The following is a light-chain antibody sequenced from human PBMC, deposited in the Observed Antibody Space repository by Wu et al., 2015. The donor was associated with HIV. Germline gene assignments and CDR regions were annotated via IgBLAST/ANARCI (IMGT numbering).Light chain of an antibody. Sequence: DIQLTQSPSFLSVSVGDRVTITCRASQGISSYLAWYQQQPGKAPKLLLYAASRLESGVPSRFSGSGSGTDYTLTISSLQPEDFATYYCQQYYSTLKTFGQGTKVEIK. CDR3: QQYYSTLKT. CDR1: QGISSY. CDR2: AAS. V-gene: IGKV1-NL1*01. J-gene: IGKJ1*01.